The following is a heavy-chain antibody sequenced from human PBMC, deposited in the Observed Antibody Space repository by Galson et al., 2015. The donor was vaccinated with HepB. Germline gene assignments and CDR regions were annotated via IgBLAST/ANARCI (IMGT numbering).Heavy chain of an antibody. Sequence: SLRLSCAASGFTFSTYAMSWVRQAPGKGLEWVSAISGSIGNTHYADSVKGRFTIARDNPKNTLYLQMDSLRAEDTAVYYCAKSPGGGVPHLTWFDSWGQGTLVTDSS. D-gene: IGHD3-16*01. CDR1: GFTFSTYA. CDR2: ISGSIGNT. J-gene: IGHJ5*01. V-gene: IGHV3-23*01. CDR3: AKSPGGGVPHLTWFDS.